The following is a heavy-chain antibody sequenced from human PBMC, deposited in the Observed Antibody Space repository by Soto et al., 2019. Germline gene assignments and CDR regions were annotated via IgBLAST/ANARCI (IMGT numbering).Heavy chain of an antibody. V-gene: IGHV3-30-3*01. J-gene: IGHJ4*02. CDR2: ISYDGSNK. D-gene: IGHD6-19*01. Sequence: QVQLVESGGGVVQPGRSLRLSCAASGFTFSSYAMHWVRQAPGKGLEWVAVISYDGSNKYYADSVKGRFTISRDNSKTLXXXXXXXRAXXXAVXXXXXXXXXYSSGWHNRHFDYWGQGTLVTVSS. CDR1: GFTFSSYA. CDR3: XXXXXYSSGWHNRHFDY.